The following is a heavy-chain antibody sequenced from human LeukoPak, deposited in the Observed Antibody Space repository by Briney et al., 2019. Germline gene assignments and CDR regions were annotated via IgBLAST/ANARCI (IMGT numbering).Heavy chain of an antibody. Sequence: PGGSLRLSCAASGFAFSRYWMHWVRQAPGKGLVWVSRINIDDTSISYADSVKGRFTISRSNAKNTLYLQMNSRRAEDTAVYFCAGIAATATHIDYWGQGTLVTVSS. J-gene: IGHJ4*02. D-gene: IGHD6-13*01. CDR2: INIDDTSI. CDR1: GFAFSRYW. V-gene: IGHV3-74*01. CDR3: AGIAATATHIDY.